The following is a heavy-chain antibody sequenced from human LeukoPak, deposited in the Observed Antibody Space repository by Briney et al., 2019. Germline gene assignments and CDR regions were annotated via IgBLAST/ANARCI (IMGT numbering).Heavy chain of an antibody. Sequence: ASVKVSCKASGYTFTSYDINWVRQATGQGLEWMGWMNPNSGNTGYAQKFQGRVTMTRNTSISTAYMELSSLRSEDTAVYYCARGTTVAYYYYYYVDVWGKGTTVTVSS. J-gene: IGHJ6*03. CDR2: MNPNSGNT. CDR1: GYTFTSYD. CDR3: ARGTTVAYYYYYYVDV. V-gene: IGHV1-8*01. D-gene: IGHD4-11*01.